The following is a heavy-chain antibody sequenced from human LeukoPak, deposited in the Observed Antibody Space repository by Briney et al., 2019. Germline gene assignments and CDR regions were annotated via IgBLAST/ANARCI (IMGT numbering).Heavy chain of an antibody. D-gene: IGHD4-17*01. CDR3: AKSRVTTYWHFDL. Sequence: GGSLRLSCAASGFTFNNYAMNWVRQAPGKGLEWVSVISDNGGSTYSADSVKGRFTISRDNSKNTLFLQMNSLRAEDTAVYYCAKSRVTTYWHFDLWGRGTLVTVSS. V-gene: IGHV3-23*01. CDR2: ISDNGGST. J-gene: IGHJ2*01. CDR1: GFTFNNYA.